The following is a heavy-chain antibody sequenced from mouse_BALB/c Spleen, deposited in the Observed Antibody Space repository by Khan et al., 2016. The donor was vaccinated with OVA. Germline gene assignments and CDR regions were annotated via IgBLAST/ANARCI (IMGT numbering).Heavy chain of an antibody. J-gene: IGHJ4*01. D-gene: IGHD1-1*01. CDR2: ISYSGRT. CDR3: ARGNYYGYALDY. Sequence: EVQLQESGPGLVKPSQSLSLTCTVNGYSITSNYAWNWIRQFPGNQLEWMGYISYSGRTNYNPSLKSRLSITRDKSKNQFFMLLHSVTTEDSATYYCARGNYYGYALDYWGQGTSVTVSS. V-gene: IGHV3-2*02. CDR1: GYSITSNYA.